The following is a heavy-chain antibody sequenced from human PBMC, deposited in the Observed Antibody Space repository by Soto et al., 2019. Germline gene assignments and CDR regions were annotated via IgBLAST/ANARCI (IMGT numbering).Heavy chain of an antibody. CDR2: MNPNSGNT. J-gene: IGHJ5*02. D-gene: IGHD5-12*01. CDR3: ARETAAAGSNWFDP. V-gene: IGHV1-8*01. CDR1: GYTFTSYD. Sequence: QVQLVQSGAEVKKPGASVKVSCKASGYTFTSYDINWVRQATGQGLEWMGWMNPNSGNTGYAQKFQGRVTMTRNTSISTAYMELSSMRSDDTAVYYCARETAAAGSNWFDPWGQGTQVTVSS.